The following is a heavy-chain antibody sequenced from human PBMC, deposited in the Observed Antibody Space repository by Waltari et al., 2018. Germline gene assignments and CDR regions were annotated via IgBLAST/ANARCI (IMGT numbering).Heavy chain of an antibody. CDR3: ARGVVVPAAIQPFDY. CDR2: IYYSGST. D-gene: IGHD2-2*02. Sequence: QLQLQESGPGLVKPSETLSLTCTVSGGSISSSSYYWGWIRQPPGKGLEWIGSIYYSGSTYYNPSLKSRVTISVDTSKTQFSLKLSSVTAADTAVYYCARGVVVPAAIQPFDYWGQGTLVTVSS. CDR1: GGSISSSSYY. J-gene: IGHJ4*02. V-gene: IGHV4-39*07.